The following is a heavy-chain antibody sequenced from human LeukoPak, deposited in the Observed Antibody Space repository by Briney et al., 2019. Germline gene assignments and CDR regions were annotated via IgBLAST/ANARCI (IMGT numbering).Heavy chain of an antibody. D-gene: IGHD6-13*01. J-gene: IGHJ4*02. CDR3: AREDSSSWSSLDY. Sequence: SETLSLTCTVSGGSISSSSYYWGWIRQPPGKGLEWIGSIYYSGSTYYNPSLKSRVTISVDTSKNPFSLKLSSVTAADTAVYYCAREDSSSWSSLDYWGQGTLVTVSS. CDR1: GGSISSSSYY. CDR2: IYYSGST. V-gene: IGHV4-39*07.